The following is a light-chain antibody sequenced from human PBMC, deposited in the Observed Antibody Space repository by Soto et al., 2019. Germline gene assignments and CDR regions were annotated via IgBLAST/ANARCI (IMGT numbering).Light chain of an antibody. V-gene: IGKV3-11*01. CDR1: QSVSRY. J-gene: IGKJ2*01. CDR3: QQRSSWHRT. Sequence: EIVLTQSPATLSLSPGERATLSCRASQSVSRYLAWYQQKPGQAPRLLIYDASNRATGIPARFSGSGSGTDFTLTNSSLEPEDFAVYYCQQRSSWHRTFGQGTKLEI. CDR2: DAS.